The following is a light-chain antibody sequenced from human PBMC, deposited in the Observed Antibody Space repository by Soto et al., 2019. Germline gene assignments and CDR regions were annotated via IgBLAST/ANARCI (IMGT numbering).Light chain of an antibody. CDR3: ASYTRTTTLV. V-gene: IGLV2-14*01. CDR1: SSDVGGYNY. J-gene: IGLJ2*01. Sequence: QSALTQPASVSGSPGQSITIFCTGTSSDVGGYNYVSWYQQHPGKAPKLMIYEVNNRPSGVSNRFSGSKSGNTASLTISGLQAEDEADYYCASYTRTTTLVFGGGTQLTVL. CDR2: EVN.